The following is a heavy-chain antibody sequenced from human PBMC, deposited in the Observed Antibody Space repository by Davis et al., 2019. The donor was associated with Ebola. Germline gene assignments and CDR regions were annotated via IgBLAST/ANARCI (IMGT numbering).Heavy chain of an antibody. CDR3: ARRTGTTSYYYGMDV. CDR1: GGSISSGGYS. CDR2: IYYSGST. J-gene: IGHJ6*04. V-gene: IGHV4-30-2*03. D-gene: IGHD1-7*01. Sequence: MPSETLSLTCAVSGGSISSGGYSWSWIRQPPGKGLEWIGYIYYSGSTYYNPSLKSRVTISVDTSKNQFSLKLSSVTAADTAVYYCARRTGTTSYYYGMDVWGKGTTVTVSS.